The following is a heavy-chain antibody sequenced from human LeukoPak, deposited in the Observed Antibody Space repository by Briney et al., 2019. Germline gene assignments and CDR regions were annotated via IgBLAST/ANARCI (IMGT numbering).Heavy chain of an antibody. CDR3: ARVAFRSSSYISGIDY. J-gene: IGHJ4*02. Sequence: PGGSLRLSCSASGFTVSSSYMSWVRQAPGKGLEWVSVIYSGGSTHYADSVKGRFTISRDNSKNTLYLQMNSLRIEDTAVYYCARVAFRSSSYISGIDYWGQGTLVTVSS. V-gene: IGHV3-53*01. CDR2: IYSGGST. D-gene: IGHD6-13*01. CDR1: GFTVSSSY.